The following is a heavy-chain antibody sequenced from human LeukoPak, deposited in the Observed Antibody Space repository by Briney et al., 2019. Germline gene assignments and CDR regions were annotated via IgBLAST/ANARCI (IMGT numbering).Heavy chain of an antibody. D-gene: IGHD4/OR15-4a*01. V-gene: IGHV1-18*01. CDR2: ISAYNGNT. Sequence: ASVKVSCKASGYTHTSYGISWVRQAPGQGLEWMGWISAYNGNTNYAPKLQGRVTMTTDTSTSTAYMELRSLRSDDTAVYYCALTMMLNWFDPWGQGTLVTVSS. CDR1: GYTHTSYG. CDR3: ALTMMLNWFDP. J-gene: IGHJ5*02.